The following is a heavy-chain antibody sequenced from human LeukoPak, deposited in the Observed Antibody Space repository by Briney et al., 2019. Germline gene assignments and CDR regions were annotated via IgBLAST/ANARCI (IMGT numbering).Heavy chain of an antibody. Sequence: ASVKVSCKASGYTFTGYYMHWVRQAAGQGLEWKGWINPNSGGTNYAQKFQGRVTMTRDTSISTAYMELSRLRSDDTAVYYCATPERGYSGYDFGSWGQGTLVTVSS. J-gene: IGHJ4*02. CDR1: GYTFTGYY. D-gene: IGHD5-12*01. CDR3: ATPERGYSGYDFGS. V-gene: IGHV1-2*02. CDR2: INPNSGGT.